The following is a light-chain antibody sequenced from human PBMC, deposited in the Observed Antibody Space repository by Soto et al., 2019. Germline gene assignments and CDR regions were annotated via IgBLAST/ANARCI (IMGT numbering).Light chain of an antibody. V-gene: IGLV2-8*01. CDR1: SSDVGGYNY. CDR3: SSYAAGRTFV. J-gene: IGLJ2*01. CDR2: EVN. Sequence: QSALTQPPSASGSPGQSVAISCTGTSSDVGGYNYVSWYQQHPGKAPKLMIYEVNKRPSGVPDRFSGSKSGNTASLTVSGLQAEDEADYYCSSYAAGRTFVFGGGTKVTVL.